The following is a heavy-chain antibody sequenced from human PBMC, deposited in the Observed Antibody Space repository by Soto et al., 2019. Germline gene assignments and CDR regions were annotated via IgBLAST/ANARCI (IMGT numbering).Heavy chain of an antibody. CDR3: AKTYYYDSSGYYNSFNYYYYYGMDV. D-gene: IGHD3-22*01. J-gene: IGHJ6*02. Sequence: GGSLRLSCAASGFTFSSYAMSWVRQAPGKGLEWVSAISGSGGSTYYADSVKGRFTISRDNSKNTLYLQMNSLRAEDTAVYYCAKTYYYDSSGYYNSFNYYYYYGMDVWGQGTTVTVSS. CDR1: GFTFSSYA. V-gene: IGHV3-23*01. CDR2: ISGSGGST.